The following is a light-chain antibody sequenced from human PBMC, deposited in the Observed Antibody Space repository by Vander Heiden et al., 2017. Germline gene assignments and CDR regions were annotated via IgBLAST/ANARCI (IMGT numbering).Light chain of an antibody. V-gene: IGKV1-9*01. CDR3: QQLNIYPHT. J-gene: IGKJ2*01. Sequence: DIQLPQSPSFLSASVGDRVTITCRARQAISIYLAWYQQKPGKAPNLLIYATSTLQTGVPSRFSGSGSGTTFTLTISSLQPEDFATYYCQQLNIYPHTFGQGTKLEL. CDR1: QAISIY. CDR2: ATS.